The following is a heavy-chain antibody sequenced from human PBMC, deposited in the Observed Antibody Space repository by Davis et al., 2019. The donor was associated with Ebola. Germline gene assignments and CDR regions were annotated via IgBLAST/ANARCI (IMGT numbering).Heavy chain of an antibody. D-gene: IGHD3-10*01. CDR2: IYYSGRT. J-gene: IGHJ4*02. CDR1: AGSISTNNYY. V-gene: IGHV4-39*07. Sequence: PSETLSLTCTVSAGSISTNNYYWGWISQPPGKGPDWIGSIYYSGRTHYNPSLKSRLTISVDTSKNQFSMELDSVTAADTAVYYCARNNSGIPFDCWGQGTLVTVSS. CDR3: ARNNSGIPFDC.